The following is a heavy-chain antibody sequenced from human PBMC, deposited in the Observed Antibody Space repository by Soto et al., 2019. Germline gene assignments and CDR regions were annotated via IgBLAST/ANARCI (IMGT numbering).Heavy chain of an antibody. CDR1: GYTFTGYY. Sequence: ALVKVSWKASGYTFTGYYMHWVRQAPGQGLEGMGWINPNNGGTNYAQKVQGRGTIAREKSISTAYLEVSRPRSYDTAVDYWARGSGLIDYWGQGTLVTVSS. V-gene: IGHV1-2*02. D-gene: IGHD2-15*01. CDR2: INPNNGGT. CDR3: ARGSGLIDY. J-gene: IGHJ4*02.